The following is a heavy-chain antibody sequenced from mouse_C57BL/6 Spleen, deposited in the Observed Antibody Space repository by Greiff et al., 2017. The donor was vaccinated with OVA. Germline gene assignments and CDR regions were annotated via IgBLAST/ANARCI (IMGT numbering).Heavy chain of an antibody. CDR2: IHPNSGST. V-gene: IGHV1-64*01. CDR3: ASSGDGSGYWYFDV. CDR1: GYTFTSYW. Sequence: QVQLKQPGAELVKPGASVKLSCKASGYTFTSYWMHWVKQRPGQGLEWIGMIHPNSGSTNYNAKFKSKATLTVDKSSSTAYMQLSSLTSEDSAVYYCASSGDGSGYWYFDVWGTGTTVTVSS. J-gene: IGHJ1*03. D-gene: IGHD1-1*01.